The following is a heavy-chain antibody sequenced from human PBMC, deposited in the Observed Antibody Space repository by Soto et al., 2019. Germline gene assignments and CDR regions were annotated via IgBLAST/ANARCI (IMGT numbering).Heavy chain of an antibody. J-gene: IGHJ3*02. D-gene: IGHD4-17*01. Sequence: ASVKVSCKASGYTFTSYGISWVRQAPGQGLEWMGWISAYNGNTNYAQKLQGRVTMTTDTSTSTAYMELRSLRSEDTAVYYCARDLESRYGDSDAFDIWCQGTMVTVSS. CDR1: GYTFTSYG. CDR2: ISAYNGNT. CDR3: ARDLESRYGDSDAFDI. V-gene: IGHV1-18*01.